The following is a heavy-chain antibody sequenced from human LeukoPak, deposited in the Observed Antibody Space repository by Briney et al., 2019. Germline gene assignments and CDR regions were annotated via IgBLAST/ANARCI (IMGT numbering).Heavy chain of an antibody. CDR2: VYYSGST. Sequence: SETLSLTCTVSGGSITSSSYYWGWIRQPPGKGLEWIGSVYYSGSTYYNPSLKSRVTISVDTSKNQFSLKLRSVTAADTAMFYCARLYGNFQNYYDYWGQGTLVAVSS. V-gene: IGHV4-39*07. J-gene: IGHJ4*02. CDR1: GGSITSSSYY. D-gene: IGHD1-7*01. CDR3: ARLYGNFQNYYDY.